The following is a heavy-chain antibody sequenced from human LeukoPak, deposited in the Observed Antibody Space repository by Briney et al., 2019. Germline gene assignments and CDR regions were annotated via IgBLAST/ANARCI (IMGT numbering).Heavy chain of an antibody. D-gene: IGHD4-11*01. J-gene: IGHJ5*02. Sequence: SETLSLTCTVSGSSISSYYWSWIRQPPGKGLEWIGYIYYSGSTNYNPSLKSRVTISVDTSKNQFSLQLSSVTAADTAVYYCARVNYGNLNWFDPWGQGTLVTVSS. CDR2: IYYSGST. CDR3: ARVNYGNLNWFDP. V-gene: IGHV4-59*08. CDR1: GSSISSYY.